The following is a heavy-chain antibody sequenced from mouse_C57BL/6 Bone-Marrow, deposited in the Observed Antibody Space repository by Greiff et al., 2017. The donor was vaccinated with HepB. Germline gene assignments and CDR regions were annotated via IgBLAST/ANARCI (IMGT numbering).Heavy chain of an antibody. J-gene: IGHJ3*01. CDR3: ARTSYDYDRAWFAY. D-gene: IGHD2-4*01. Sequence: VHVKQSGPELVKPGDSVKISCKASGYSFTGYFMNWVMQSHGKSLEWIGRINPYNGDTFYNQKFKGKATLTVDKSSSTAHMELRSLTSEDSAVYYCARTSYDYDRAWFAYWGQGTLVTVSA. CDR2: INPYNGDT. CDR1: GYSFTGYF. V-gene: IGHV1-20*01.